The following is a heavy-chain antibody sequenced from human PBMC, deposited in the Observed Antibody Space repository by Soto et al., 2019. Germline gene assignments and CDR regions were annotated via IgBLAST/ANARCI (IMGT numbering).Heavy chain of an antibody. J-gene: IGHJ5*02. CDR1: GYSISSGYY. D-gene: IGHD6-6*01. Sequence: SSETLSLTCAVSGYSISSGYYWGWIRQPPGKGLEWIGSISHSGSTYYNPSLKSRVTISVDPSKNQSSLKLSSVTAADTAVYYSARDKVGDSSSSSGSSHWFDPWGQGTLVTVAS. V-gene: IGHV4-38-2*02. CDR3: ARDKVGDSSSSSGSSHWFDP. CDR2: ISHSGST.